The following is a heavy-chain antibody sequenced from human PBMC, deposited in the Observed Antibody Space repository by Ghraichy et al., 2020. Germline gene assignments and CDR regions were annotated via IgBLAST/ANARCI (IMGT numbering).Heavy chain of an antibody. Sequence: GGSLRLSCAASGFTFSSYWMHWVRQAPGKGLFWVSRINSDGSTTSYADSVKGRFTISRDNAKNTLYLEMNSLRAEDTAVYYCARENDYGDYVPFYWGQGTLVTVSS. CDR1: GFTFSSYW. J-gene: IGHJ4*02. D-gene: IGHD4-17*01. V-gene: IGHV3-74*01. CDR3: ARENDYGDYVPFY. CDR2: INSDGSTT.